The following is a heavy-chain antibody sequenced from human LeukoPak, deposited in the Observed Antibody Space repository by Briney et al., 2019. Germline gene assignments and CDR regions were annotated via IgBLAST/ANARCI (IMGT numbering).Heavy chain of an antibody. CDR2: ISYDGSNK. J-gene: IGHJ6*04. CDR3: AKDPRKLVVPAAMPRLSYYGMDV. D-gene: IGHD2-2*01. Sequence: GGSLRLSCAASGFTFSSYGMHWVRQAPGKGLEWVAVISYDGSNKYYADSVKGRFTISRDNSKNTLYLQMNSLGAEDTAVYYCAKDPRKLVVPAAMPRLSYYGMDVWGKGTTVTVSS. CDR1: GFTFSSYG. V-gene: IGHV3-30*18.